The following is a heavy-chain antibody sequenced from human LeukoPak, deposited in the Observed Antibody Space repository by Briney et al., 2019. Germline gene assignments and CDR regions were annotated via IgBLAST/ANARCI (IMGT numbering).Heavy chain of an antibody. CDR2: INDNGGTST. J-gene: IGHJ4*02. Sequence: PGGSLRLSCAASGFTFSTYGMGWVRQAPGKGLEWASSINDNGGTSTWYADSVKGRFTISRDNAKKSLYLQMNSLRAEDTAVYYCARLVSEWLVPGYFDYWGQGTLVTVSS. V-gene: IGHV3-20*04. CDR3: ARLVSEWLVPGYFDY. CDR1: GFTFSTYG. D-gene: IGHD6-19*01.